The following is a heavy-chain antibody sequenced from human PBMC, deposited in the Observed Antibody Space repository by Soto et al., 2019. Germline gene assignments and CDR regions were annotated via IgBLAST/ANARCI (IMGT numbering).Heavy chain of an antibody. J-gene: IGHJ4*02. CDR2: LSGSGGMT. Sequence: GGSLRLSCAASRFTSSTYAMSWVRQAPGKGLEWVSALSGSGGMTYYADSVKGRFTISRDNSRNTLDLQMNSLTAEDTAVYYCAKGWGFSNYYFDYWGQGALVTVS. CDR3: AKGWGFSNYYFDY. D-gene: IGHD4-4*01. V-gene: IGHV3-23*01. CDR1: RFTSSTYA.